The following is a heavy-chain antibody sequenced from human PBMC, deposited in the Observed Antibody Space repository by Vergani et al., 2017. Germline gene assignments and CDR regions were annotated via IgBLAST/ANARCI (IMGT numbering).Heavy chain of an antibody. CDR3: ARVARTGYEWD. V-gene: IGHV3-23*01. CDR1: GFTFSSYA. D-gene: IGHD5-12*01. Sequence: EVQLLESGGGLVQPGGSLRLSCAASGFTFSSYAMSWVRQVPGRGLEWVSVIVGSGGSIYYADSVKGRFTISRDNSKNSLYLQMNSLRAEDTAVYYCARVARTGYEWDWGQGTLVTVSS. CDR2: IVGSGGSI. J-gene: IGHJ4*02.